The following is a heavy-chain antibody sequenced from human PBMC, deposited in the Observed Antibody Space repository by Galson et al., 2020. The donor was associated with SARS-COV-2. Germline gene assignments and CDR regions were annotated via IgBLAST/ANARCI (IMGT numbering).Heavy chain of an antibody. Sequence: GESPKISCAASGFTFSDYYMSWTRQAPGQGLEWVSYISSSGSTIYYAASVKGRFTISRDNAKNSLYLQMNSLRAEDTAVYYCATSKMATIYYYYYMDVWGKGTTVTISS. CDR3: ATSKMATIYYYYYMDV. CDR2: ISSSGSTI. CDR1: GFTFSDYY. J-gene: IGHJ6*03. V-gene: IGHV3-11*04. D-gene: IGHD5-12*01.